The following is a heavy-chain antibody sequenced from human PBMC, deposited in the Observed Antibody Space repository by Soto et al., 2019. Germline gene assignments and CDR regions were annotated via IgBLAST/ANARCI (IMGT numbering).Heavy chain of an antibody. D-gene: IGHD2-2*01. CDR3: ARTGGIGYDDY. CDR1: GFTFSDYW. V-gene: IGHV3-7*01. J-gene: IGHJ4*02. CDR2: IKQDGSEE. Sequence: GGSLRLSCAASGFTFSDYWMTWVRQAPGKGLEWVANIKQDGSEEHFGDSVKGRFTISRDNAKNSLYLQMNSLRAEDTAVYYCARTGGIGYDDYWGQGTLVTVSS.